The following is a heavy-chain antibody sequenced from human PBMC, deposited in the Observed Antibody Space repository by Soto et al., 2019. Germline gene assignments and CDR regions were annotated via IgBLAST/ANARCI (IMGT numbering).Heavy chain of an antibody. D-gene: IGHD6-6*01. CDR1: GYTFFTYG. CDR2: ISTYDGNT. Sequence: ASVKVSCKASGYTFFTYGITWVRQAPGQGLEWMGWISTYDGNTDYAQKLQGRVTMTTDTSTRTAYMELRSLRSDDTAVYYCARKSSSSSWFDPWGQGTLVTVSS. CDR3: ARKSSSSSWFDP. J-gene: IGHJ5*02. V-gene: IGHV1-18*01.